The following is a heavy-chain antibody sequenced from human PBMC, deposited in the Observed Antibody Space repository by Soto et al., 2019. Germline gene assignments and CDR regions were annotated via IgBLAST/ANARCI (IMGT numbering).Heavy chain of an antibody. J-gene: IGHJ4*02. V-gene: IGHV1-8*01. CDR3: ASGAYNWNDYAY. CDR1: GYTFTNYD. Sequence: QVQLVQSGAEVKKPGASVKVSCKASGYTFTNYDINWVRQATGHGLEWMGSMSPRRGNTAYAQKFQGRVAMTRNTSISTAYLELSSLTSEDTAVYYCASGAYNWNDYAYWGQGTLVSVSS. CDR2: MSPRRGNT. D-gene: IGHD1-20*01.